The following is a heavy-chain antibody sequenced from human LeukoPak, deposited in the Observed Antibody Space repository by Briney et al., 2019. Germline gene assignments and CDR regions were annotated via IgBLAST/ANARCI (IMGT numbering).Heavy chain of an antibody. J-gene: IGHJ5*02. D-gene: IGHD3-22*01. Sequence: PSQTLSLTCTVSGGSISSGDYYWSWIRQPPGKGLEWIGYIYYSGSTYYNPSLKSRVTISVDTPKNQFSLKLSSVTAADTAVYYCARDRYYYDSSGYYTNWFDPWGQGTLVTVSS. CDR3: ARDRYYYDSSGYYTNWFDP. CDR2: IYYSGST. V-gene: IGHV4-30-4*01. CDR1: GGSISSGDYY.